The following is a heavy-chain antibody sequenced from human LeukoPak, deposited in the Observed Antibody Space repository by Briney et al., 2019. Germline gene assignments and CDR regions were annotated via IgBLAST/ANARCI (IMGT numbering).Heavy chain of an antibody. Sequence: SETLSLTCAVYGGSFSGYYWSWIRQPPGKGLEWIGEINHSGSTNYNPSLKSRVTISVDTSKNQFSLKLSSVTAADTAVYYCARDLYGSWFYYYGMDVWGQGTTVTVSS. CDR2: INHSGST. D-gene: IGHD3-10*01. CDR1: GGSFSGYY. CDR3: ARDLYGSWFYYYGMDV. J-gene: IGHJ6*02. V-gene: IGHV4-34*01.